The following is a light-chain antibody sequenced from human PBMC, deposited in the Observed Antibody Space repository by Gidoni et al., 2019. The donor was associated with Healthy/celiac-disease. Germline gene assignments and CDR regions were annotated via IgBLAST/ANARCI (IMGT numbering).Light chain of an antibody. CDR3: QQRSNWPLALT. V-gene: IGKV3-11*01. CDR2: DAS. CDR1: QSVSSY. J-gene: IGKJ4*01. Sequence: EMWLTRSPAPLSLSPGERATLACRASQSVSSYLAWYHQKPGQAPRLLIYDASNRATGIPARFSGSGSGTDFTLTISSLEPEDFAVYYCQQRSNWPLALTFGGGTKVEIK.